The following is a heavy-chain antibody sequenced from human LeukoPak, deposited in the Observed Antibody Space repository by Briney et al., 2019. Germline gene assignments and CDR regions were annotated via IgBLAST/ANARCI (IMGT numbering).Heavy chain of an antibody. J-gene: IGHJ3*02. D-gene: IGHD3-22*01. CDR3: ARDGAGRVTMIVVPGSDI. V-gene: IGHV4-31*03. CDR1: GGSISSGGYY. CDR2: IYYSGST. Sequence: SETLSLTCTVSGGSISSGGYYWSWIRQHPGKGLEWIGYIYYSGSTYYNPSLKSRVTISVDTSKNQFSLKLSSVTAADTAVYYCARDGAGRVTMIVVPGSDIWGQGTMVTVSS.